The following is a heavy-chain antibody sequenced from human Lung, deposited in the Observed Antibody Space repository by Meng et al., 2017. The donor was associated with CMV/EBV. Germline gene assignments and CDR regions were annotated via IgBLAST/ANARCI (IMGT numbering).Heavy chain of an antibody. V-gene: IGHV3-7*01. CDR3: YMGHYSGA. J-gene: IGHJ5*02. D-gene: IGHD2-21*01. CDR2: IERDGREK. CDR1: GFMCCDFR. Sequence: LRVSCEGSGFMCCDFRMNWVGQAPGKGLEWVASIERDGREKFYVDSVKGRFTISRDNAKNTLYLQMNSLRDDDTAVYYCYMGHYSGAWGQGTLVTVSS.